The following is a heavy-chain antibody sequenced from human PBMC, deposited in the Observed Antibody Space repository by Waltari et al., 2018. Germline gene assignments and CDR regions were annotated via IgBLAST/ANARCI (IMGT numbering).Heavy chain of an antibody. D-gene: IGHD3-22*01. J-gene: IGHJ3*02. CDR3: AREMIHSSDAFDI. CDR1: GFPFSSYA. CDR2: ISYDGSNK. Sequence: QVQLVESGGGVVQPGRSLRLSCAASGFPFSSYAMHWVRQAPGKGLEWVAVISYDGSNKYYADSVKGRFTISRDNSKNTLYLQMNSLRAEDTAVYYCAREMIHSSDAFDIWGQGTMVTVSS. V-gene: IGHV3-30*01.